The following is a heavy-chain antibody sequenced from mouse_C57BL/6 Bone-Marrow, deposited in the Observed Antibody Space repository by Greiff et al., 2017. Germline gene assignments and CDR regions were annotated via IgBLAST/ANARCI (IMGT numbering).Heavy chain of an antibody. J-gene: IGHJ4*01. V-gene: IGHV1-69*01. D-gene: IGHD2-14*01. CDR1: GYTFTSYW. Sequence: QVQLQQPGAELVMPGASVKLSCKASGYTFTSYWMHWVKQRPGQGLEWIGEIAASDSYTNYHQKFKGKSTFTVDKSSSTAYMQLSSLTSEDSAVYYCARGGYAAIDYWGQGTSVTVSS. CDR2: IAASDSYT. CDR3: ARGGYAAIDY.